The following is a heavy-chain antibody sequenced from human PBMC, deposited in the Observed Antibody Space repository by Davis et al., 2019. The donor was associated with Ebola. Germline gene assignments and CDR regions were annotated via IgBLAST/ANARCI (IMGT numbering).Heavy chain of an antibody. CDR3: ARRDGSGSYRRLHP. CDR1: GYSFTNYW. J-gene: IGHJ5*02. V-gene: IGHV5-51*01. Sequence: GESLKISCKTSGYSFTNYWIGWVRQLPGKGLEWMGIIYPGDSDARYNPSFQGRVTMSVDTSINTAYLHWNTLKASDTAIYFCARRDGSGSYRRLHPWGQGTLVTVSS. CDR2: IYPGDSDA. D-gene: IGHD3-10*01.